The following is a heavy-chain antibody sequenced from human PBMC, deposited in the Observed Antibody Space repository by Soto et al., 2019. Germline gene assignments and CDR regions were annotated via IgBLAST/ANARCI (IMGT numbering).Heavy chain of an antibody. V-gene: IGHV3-48*02. Sequence: GGSLRLSCAASGFTFSSYSMNWVRQAPGKGLEWVSYISSSSSTIYYADSVKGRFTISRDNAKNSLYLQMNSLRDEDTAVYYCARDHTIFGVEDGPDYWGQGTLVTVSS. D-gene: IGHD3-3*01. J-gene: IGHJ4*02. CDR2: ISSSSSTI. CDR1: GFTFSSYS. CDR3: ARDHTIFGVEDGPDY.